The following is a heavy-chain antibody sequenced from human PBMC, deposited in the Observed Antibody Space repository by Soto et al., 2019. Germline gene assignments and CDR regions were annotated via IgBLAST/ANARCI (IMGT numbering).Heavy chain of an antibody. CDR2: MSGTGGNT. D-gene: IGHD3-9*01. Sequence: PGESLKISCAASGFTFSSYAMSWVRQAPGKGLEWVSVMSGTGGNTYYADSVKGRFTISRDNSKNTLYLQMNSLRAEDTAVYYCARNPFDWLGMYFDYWGQGTLVTVSS. CDR3: ARNPFDWLGMYFDY. CDR1: GFTFSSYA. J-gene: IGHJ4*02. V-gene: IGHV3-23*01.